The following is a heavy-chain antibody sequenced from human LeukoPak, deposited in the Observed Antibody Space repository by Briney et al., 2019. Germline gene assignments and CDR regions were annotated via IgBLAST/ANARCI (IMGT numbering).Heavy chain of an antibody. CDR3: ARGNGMTTVTTSWFDP. J-gene: IGHJ5*02. CDR2: INHSGST. Sequence: SETLSLTCTVSGGSISSHYWSWIRQPPGKGLEWIGEINHSGSTNYNLSLKSRVTISVDTSKNQFSLKLSSVTAADTAVYYCARGNGMTTVTTSWFDPWGQGTLVTVSS. V-gene: IGHV4-34*01. D-gene: IGHD4-17*01. CDR1: GGSISSHY.